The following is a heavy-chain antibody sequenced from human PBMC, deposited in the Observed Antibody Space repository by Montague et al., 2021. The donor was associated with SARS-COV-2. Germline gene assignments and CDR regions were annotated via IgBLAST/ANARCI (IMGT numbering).Heavy chain of an antibody. CDR3: ARIGDCYNAPPDF. CDR2: INHSGST. D-gene: IGHD5-24*01. Sequence: SETLSLTCAVYVGSFSGYYWSWIRQPPGKGLEWIGEINHSGSTNYNPSLRSRITILVDTSKNQFSLKLSSVTAADTAVYYCARIGDCYNAPPDFWGQGTLVTVSS. V-gene: IGHV4-34*01. CDR1: VGSFSGYY. J-gene: IGHJ4*02.